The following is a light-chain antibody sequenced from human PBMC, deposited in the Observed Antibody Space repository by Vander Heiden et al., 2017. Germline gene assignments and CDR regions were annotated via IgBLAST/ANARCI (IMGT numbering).Light chain of an antibody. J-gene: IGLJ2*01. V-gene: IGLV2-8*01. CDR2: EVT. CDR1: SSDVGGYNY. CDR3: SSYVGTNNPHVV. Sequence: QSALTQPPSASGSPGQSVTTSCTGTSSDVGGYNYVSWYQQHPGKAPKLMIYEVTKRPSGVPDRFSGSKSGNTASLTVSGLQAEDEADYYCSSYVGTNNPHVVFGGGTKLTVL.